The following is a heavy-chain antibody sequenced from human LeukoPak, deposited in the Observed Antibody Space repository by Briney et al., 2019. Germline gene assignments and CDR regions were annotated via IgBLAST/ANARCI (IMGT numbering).Heavy chain of an antibody. CDR2: INPNSGGT. V-gene: IGHV1-2*02. Sequence: ASVKVSCKASGYTFTGYYMHWVRQAPGQGLEWMGWINPNSGGTNYAQKFQGRVAMTRDTSISTAYMELSRLRSDDTAVYYCARVSIAVAGGIDYWGQGTLVTVSS. CDR1: GYTFTGYY. D-gene: IGHD6-19*01. J-gene: IGHJ4*02. CDR3: ARVSIAVAGGIDY.